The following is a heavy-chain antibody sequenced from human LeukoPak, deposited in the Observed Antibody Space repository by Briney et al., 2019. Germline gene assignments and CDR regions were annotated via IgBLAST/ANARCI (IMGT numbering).Heavy chain of an antibody. Sequence: GGSLRLSCAASGFTFSSYGMHWVRQAPGKGLEGVAVIWYDGSNKYYADSVKGRFTISRDNSKNTLYLQMNSLRAEDTAVYYCARALPQLPGFAAYYYYGMDVWGQGTTVTVSS. V-gene: IGHV3-33*01. J-gene: IGHJ6*02. CDR2: IWYDGSNK. CDR1: GFTFSSYG. D-gene: IGHD1-26*01. CDR3: ARALPQLPGFAAYYYYGMDV.